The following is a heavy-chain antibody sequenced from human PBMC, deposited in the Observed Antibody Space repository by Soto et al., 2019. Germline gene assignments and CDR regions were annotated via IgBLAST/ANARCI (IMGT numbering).Heavy chain of an antibody. D-gene: IGHD1-26*01. CDR2: ISYDGSNK. V-gene: IGHV3-30*04. CDR3: AKGPGGDNWFDP. J-gene: IGHJ5*02. CDR1: GFTFSSYA. Sequence: GGSLRLSCAASGFTFSSYAMHWVRQAPGKGLEWVAVISYDGSNKYYADSVKGRFTISRDNSKNTLYLQMNSLRAEDTAVYYCAKGPGGDNWFDPWGQGTLVTVSS.